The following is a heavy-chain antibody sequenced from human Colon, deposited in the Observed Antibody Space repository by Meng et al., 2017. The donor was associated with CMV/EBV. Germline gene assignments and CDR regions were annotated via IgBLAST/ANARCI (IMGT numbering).Heavy chain of an antibody. D-gene: IGHD3-22*01. CDR3: ARGQYYYDANRFVFHYLDY. J-gene: IGHJ4*02. Sequence: SVQVSCKPSGGSFSSYAISWMRQVPGQGLEWVGGIIPILNIPSYAQRLQGRITLSADPSTTTAYMELSSLRSEDTAIYYCARGQYYYDANRFVFHYLDYWGQGTLVTVSS. CDR2: IIPILNIP. V-gene: IGHV1-69*10. CDR1: GGSFSSYA.